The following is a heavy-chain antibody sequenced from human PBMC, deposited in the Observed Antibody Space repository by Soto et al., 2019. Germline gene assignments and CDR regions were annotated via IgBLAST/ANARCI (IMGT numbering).Heavy chain of an antibody. J-gene: IGHJ4*02. D-gene: IGHD5-12*01. CDR2: IYYSGST. Sequence: PSETLSLTCTVSGGSISSYYWSWIRQPPGKGLEWIGYIYYSGSTNYNPSLKSRVTISVDTSKNQFSLKLSSVTAADTAVYYCARSRGDGYNYYYFDYWGQGTLVTVSS. CDR1: GGSISSYY. V-gene: IGHV4-59*01. CDR3: ARSRGDGYNYYYFDY.